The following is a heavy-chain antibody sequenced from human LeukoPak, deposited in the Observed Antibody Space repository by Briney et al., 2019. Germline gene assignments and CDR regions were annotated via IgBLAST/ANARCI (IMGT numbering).Heavy chain of an antibody. D-gene: IGHD1-20*01. CDR3: AREALTGTADY. J-gene: IGHJ4*02. CDR1: RGSISPYF. V-gene: IGHV4-59*01. Sequence: PSETLSLTCTVSRGSISPYFWSWIRQPPGKGLEWIGYIYYSGSTNYNPSLKSRVTISVDTSKNQFSLKLSSVTAADTAVYYCAREALTGTADYWGQGTLVTVSS. CDR2: IYYSGST.